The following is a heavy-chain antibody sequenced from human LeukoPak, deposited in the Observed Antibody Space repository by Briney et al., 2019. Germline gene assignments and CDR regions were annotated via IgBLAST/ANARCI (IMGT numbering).Heavy chain of an antibody. CDR3: ARTYYYGSGSYYNAVSWFDP. CDR1: GGSFSGYY. CDR2: INHSGST. V-gene: IGHV4-34*01. J-gene: IGHJ5*02. D-gene: IGHD3-10*01. Sequence: SETLSLTCAVYGGSFSGYYWSWIRQPPGKGLEWIGEINHSGSTNYNPSLKSRVTISVDTSKNQFSLKLSSVTAADTAVYYCARTYYYGSGSYYNAVSWFDPWGQGTLVTVSS.